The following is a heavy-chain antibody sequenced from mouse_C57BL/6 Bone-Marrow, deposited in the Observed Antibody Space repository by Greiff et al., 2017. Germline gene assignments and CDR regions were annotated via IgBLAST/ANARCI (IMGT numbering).Heavy chain of an antibody. CDR1: GYSFTDYN. Sequence: EVQLQQSGPELVKPGASVKISCKASGYSFTDYNMNWVKQSNGKSLEWIGVINPNYGTTSYNQKFKGKATLTVDQSSSTAYMQLNSLTSEDSAVYYCASHYYGSSYRYFDVWGTGTTVTVSS. V-gene: IGHV1-39*01. D-gene: IGHD1-1*01. CDR3: ASHYYGSSYRYFDV. J-gene: IGHJ1*03. CDR2: INPNYGTT.